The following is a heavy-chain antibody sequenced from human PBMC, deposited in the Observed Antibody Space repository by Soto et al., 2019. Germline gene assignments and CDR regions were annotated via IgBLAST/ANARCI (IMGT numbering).Heavy chain of an antibody. CDR3: ARDTPINYYDSSGYLFDY. CDR2: ISAYNGNT. Sequence: GASVKVSCKASGYTFTSYGISWVRQAPGQGLEWMGWISAYNGNTNYAQKLQGRVTMTTDTSTSTAYMELRSLRSDDTAVYYCARDTPINYYDSSGYLFDYWGQGTLVTSPQ. J-gene: IGHJ4*02. CDR1: GYTFTSYG. D-gene: IGHD3-22*01. V-gene: IGHV1-18*01.